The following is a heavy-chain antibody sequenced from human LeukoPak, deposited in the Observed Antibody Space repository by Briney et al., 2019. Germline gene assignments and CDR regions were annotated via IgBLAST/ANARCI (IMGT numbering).Heavy chain of an antibody. Sequence: SETLSLTCAVYGGSFSGYYWSWIRQPPGKGLEWIGEINHSGSTNYNPSLKSRVTISVDTSKNQFSLKLSSVTAADTAVYYCARGRGYGNSYYFDYWGQGTLVTASS. V-gene: IGHV4-34*01. CDR3: ARGRGYGNSYYFDY. D-gene: IGHD5-12*01. CDR1: GGSFSGYY. CDR2: INHSGST. J-gene: IGHJ4*02.